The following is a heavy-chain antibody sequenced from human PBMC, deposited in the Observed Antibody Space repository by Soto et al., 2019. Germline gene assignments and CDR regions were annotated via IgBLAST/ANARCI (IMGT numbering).Heavy chain of an antibody. Sequence: QVQPVQSGAEVKKPGSSVKVSCKASGGTFSSYAISWVRQAPGQGLEWMGGVIPIFGTANYGQKFQGRVTLTADESTSTAYMGRSSLRSEGTAVHYCARGAVASQAGFDYWGQGALVTVSS. D-gene: IGHD6-19*01. CDR1: GGTFSSYA. CDR2: VIPIFGTA. J-gene: IGHJ4*02. V-gene: IGHV1-69*12. CDR3: ARGAVASQAGFDY.